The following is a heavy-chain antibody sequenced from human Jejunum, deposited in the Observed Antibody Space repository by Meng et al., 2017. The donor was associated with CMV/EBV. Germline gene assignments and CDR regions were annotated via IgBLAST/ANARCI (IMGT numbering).Heavy chain of an antibody. CDR3: ARVSSGWDYFDY. V-gene: IGHV4-31*03. J-gene: IGHJ4*02. CDR1: GGSVSSGGYY. CDR2: IYYSGST. Sequence: QAQLTKSGPGLVKPSQTLPLTCTVSGGSVSSGGYYWTWIRQHPGKGLEWFGHIYYSGSTFYNPSLKRRVIISIGTSKNQFSLNLRSVTAADTAVYYCARVSSGWDYFDYWGQGTLVTVFS. D-gene: IGHD6-19*01.